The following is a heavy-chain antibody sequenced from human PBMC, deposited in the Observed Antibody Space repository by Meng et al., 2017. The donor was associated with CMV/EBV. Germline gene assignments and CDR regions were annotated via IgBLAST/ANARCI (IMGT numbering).Heavy chain of an antibody. J-gene: IGHJ4*02. CDR2: IYSSGGS. CDR3: AGRGGGY. D-gene: IGHD2-15*01. Sequence: VSLSCTAPGCSISSYYWRWIRQPAGKGLEWIGIIYSSGGSNNYPSMLKRITMTVNTTNTRSALQLNSVTAADTAVDYCAGRGGGYWGQGTLVTVSS. CDR1: GCSISSYY. V-gene: IGHV4-4*07.